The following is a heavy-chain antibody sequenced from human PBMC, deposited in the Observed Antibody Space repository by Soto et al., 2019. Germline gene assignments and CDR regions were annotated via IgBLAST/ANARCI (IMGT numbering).Heavy chain of an antibody. CDR3: TVVNNDY. Sequence: EVQLVESGGGLVKPGGSLRLSCAASGFTFSDYTVNCVRQAPGKGLEWVSSISSSSSYKYYADSVKGRFTISRDNAKKSLYLHMSSLRAEDTAVYYCTVVNNDYWGQGTLVTVAS. CDR2: ISSSSSYK. D-gene: IGHD2-15*01. J-gene: IGHJ4*02. CDR1: GFTFSDYT. V-gene: IGHV3-21*01.